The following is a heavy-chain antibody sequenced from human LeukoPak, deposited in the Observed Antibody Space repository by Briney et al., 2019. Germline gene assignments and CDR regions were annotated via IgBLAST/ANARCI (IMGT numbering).Heavy chain of an antibody. CDR3: ARASRPRVAAAEDY. D-gene: IGHD6-13*01. J-gene: IGHJ4*02. Sequence: ASVKVSCKASGYTFTGYHMHWVRQAPGQGLEWMGWINPNSGGTNYAQRFQGRVTMTRDTSISTAYMELSRLGSDDTAVYYCARASRPRVAAAEDYWGQGTLVTVSS. V-gene: IGHV1-2*02. CDR1: GYTFTGYH. CDR2: INPNSGGT.